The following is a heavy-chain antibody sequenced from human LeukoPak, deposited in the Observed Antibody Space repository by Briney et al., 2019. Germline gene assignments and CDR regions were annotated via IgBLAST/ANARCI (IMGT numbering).Heavy chain of an antibody. CDR3: ARGRSHCSGGSCYKKYFQH. CDR1: GGSISSGSYY. CDR2: IYTSGST. Sequence: PSETLSLTCTVSGGSISSGSYYWSWIRQPAGKGLEWIGRIYTSGSTNYNPSLKSRVTISVDTSKNQFSLKLSSVTAADTAVYYCARGRSHCSGGSCYKKYFQHWGQGTLVTVSS. D-gene: IGHD2-15*01. J-gene: IGHJ1*01. V-gene: IGHV4-61*02.